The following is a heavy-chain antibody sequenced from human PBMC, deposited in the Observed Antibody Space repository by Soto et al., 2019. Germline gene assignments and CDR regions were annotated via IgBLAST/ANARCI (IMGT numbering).Heavy chain of an antibody. D-gene: IGHD2-2*01. J-gene: IGHJ4*02. CDR2: ISYDGTNK. V-gene: IGHV3-30*18. CDR3: AKGPHIVVVPATISH. CDR1: VFTFVTFG. Sequence: RWSLRLSCAASVFTFVTFGMHWFRQAPGKGPEWVALISYDGTNKFYADSVKGRFTISRDNSRNTLYLQMNSLTVDDTAVYYCAKGPHIVVVPATISHWGQGTLVTVSS.